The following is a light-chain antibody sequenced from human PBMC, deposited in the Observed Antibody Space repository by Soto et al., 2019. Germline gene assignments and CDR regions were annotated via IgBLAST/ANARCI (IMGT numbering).Light chain of an antibody. J-gene: IGKJ4*01. CDR1: QDISNY. CDR2: DAS. Sequence: DIQMTQSPSSLSASVGDRVTITCRASQDISNYLAWFQLKPGKAPKSLIYDASSLQRGVPSRFSGSGSGTEFTLTLSSLQPEDFATYYCQQFNTYPITFGGGTKVEIK. CDR3: QQFNTYPIT. V-gene: IGKV1-16*01.